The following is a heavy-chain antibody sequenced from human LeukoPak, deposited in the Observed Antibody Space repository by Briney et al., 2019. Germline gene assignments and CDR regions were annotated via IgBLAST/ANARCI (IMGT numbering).Heavy chain of an antibody. Sequence: PGGSLRLSCAASGFTFSSYGMHWVRQAPGKGLEWVAVIWYDGSNKYYADSVKGRFTISRDNSKNTLYLQMNSLRAEDTAVYYCARDRVGATILDYWGQGTLVTVSS. J-gene: IGHJ4*02. CDR3: ARDRVGATILDY. CDR1: GFTFSSYG. V-gene: IGHV3-33*01. D-gene: IGHD1-26*01. CDR2: IWYDGSNK.